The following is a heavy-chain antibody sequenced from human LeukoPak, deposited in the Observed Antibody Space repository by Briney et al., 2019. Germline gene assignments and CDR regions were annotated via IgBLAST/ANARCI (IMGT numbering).Heavy chain of an antibody. J-gene: IGHJ6*03. Sequence: SETLSLTCTVSGGSISSGSYYWSWIRQPAGKGLEWIGRIYTSGSTNYNPSLKSRVTISVDTSRNQFSLKLSSVTAADTAVYYCARDIYARVTRGYYYCYMDVWGKGTTVTISS. CDR1: GGSISSGSYY. CDR2: IYTSGST. CDR3: ARDIYARVTRGYYYCYMDV. V-gene: IGHV4-61*02. D-gene: IGHD4-17*01.